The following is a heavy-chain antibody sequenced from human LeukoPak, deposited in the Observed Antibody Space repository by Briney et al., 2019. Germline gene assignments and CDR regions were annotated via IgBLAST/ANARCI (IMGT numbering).Heavy chain of an antibody. Sequence: ASVRVSCKASGGTFSSYAISWVRQAPGQGLEWMGGIIPIFGTANYAQKFQGRVTITTDESTSTAYMELSSLRSEVTAVYYCARSDIVVVPAAIQYNWFDPWGQGTLVTVSS. J-gene: IGHJ5*02. D-gene: IGHD2-2*02. V-gene: IGHV1-69*05. CDR3: ARSDIVVVPAAIQYNWFDP. CDR1: GGTFSSYA. CDR2: IIPIFGTA.